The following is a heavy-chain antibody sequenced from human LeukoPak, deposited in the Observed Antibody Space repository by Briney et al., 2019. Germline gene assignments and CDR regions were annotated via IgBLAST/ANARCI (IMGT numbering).Heavy chain of an antibody. CDR2: IIPILGIA. Sequence: SVKVSCKASGGAFSSYAISWVRQAPGQGLEWMGRIIPILGIANYAQKFQGRVTITADKSTSTAYMELSSLRSEDTAVYYCARDRGSYYFDYWGQGTLVTVSS. V-gene: IGHV1-69*04. CDR3: ARDRGSYYFDY. CDR1: GGAFSSYA. J-gene: IGHJ4*02.